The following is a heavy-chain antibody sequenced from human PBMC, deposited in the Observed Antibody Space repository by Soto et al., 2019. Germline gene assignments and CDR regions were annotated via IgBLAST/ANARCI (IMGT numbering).Heavy chain of an antibody. D-gene: IGHD1-26*01. J-gene: IGHJ1*01. V-gene: IGHV3-30*04. CDR1: GFTFSSYA. CDR2: ISYDGSNK. CDR3: ARVGIVGATTIAAEYFQH. Sequence: GGSLRLSCAASGFTFSSYAMHWVRQAPGKGLEWVAVISYDGSNKYYADSVKGRFTISRDNSKNTLYLQMNSLRAEDTAVYYWARVGIVGATTIAAEYFQHWGQGTLVTVSS.